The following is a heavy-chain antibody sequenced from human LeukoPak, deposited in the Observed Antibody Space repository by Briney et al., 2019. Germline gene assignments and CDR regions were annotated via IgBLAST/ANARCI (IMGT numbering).Heavy chain of an antibody. Sequence: GGSLRLSCAASGFTVSSNYMTWVRQAPGKGLEWVSVIYSGGRTYYADSVKGRFTISRDNSKNTLYLQMINLRAEDTAVYYCARGGYCSGGSCYSLYFDLWGRGTLVTVSS. CDR3: ARGGYCSGGSCYSLYFDL. V-gene: IGHV3-53*01. CDR2: IYSGGRT. J-gene: IGHJ2*01. D-gene: IGHD2-15*01. CDR1: GFTVSSNY.